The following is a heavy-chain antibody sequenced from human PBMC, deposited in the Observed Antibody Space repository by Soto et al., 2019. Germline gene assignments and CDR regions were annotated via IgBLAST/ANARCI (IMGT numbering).Heavy chain of an antibody. D-gene: IGHD1-26*01. V-gene: IGHV1-69*01. CDR3: ARDGGRHSGGIDY. J-gene: IGHJ4*02. CDR2: IIPIFGTA. Sequence: QVQLVQSGAEVKKPGSSVKVSCKASGGTFSSYSINWVRQAPGKGLEWMGEIIPIFGTANYAHKFQGRVTITADESTSKAYMELSSLRSEDTAVYYCARDGGRHSGGIDYWGQGTLVTVSS. CDR1: GGTFSSYS.